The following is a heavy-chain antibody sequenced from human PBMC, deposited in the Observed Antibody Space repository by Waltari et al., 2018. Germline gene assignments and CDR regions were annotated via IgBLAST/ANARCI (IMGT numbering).Heavy chain of an antibody. D-gene: IGHD2-2*01. CDR1: GSRFSNDA. Sequence: QMLLVQSGSEWTKPGDSSKVFCKGYGSRFSNDATNWRRQDPGQGLELMGWITTNTESPTAAQVYTRRFVFSLDTSVSTAYLQINDLKAEDTAIYYCAREVVPAAKIVVNWFDPWGQGTQVTVSS. CDR2: ITTNTESP. CDR3: AREVVPAAKIVVNWFDP. V-gene: IGHV7-4-1*02. J-gene: IGHJ5*02.